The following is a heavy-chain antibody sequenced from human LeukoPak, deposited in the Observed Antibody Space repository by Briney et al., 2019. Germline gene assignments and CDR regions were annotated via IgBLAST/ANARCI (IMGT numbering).Heavy chain of an antibody. CDR1: GYTFTSYD. CDR3: ARGITIFGVVTHYYYYGMDV. Sequence: EASVKVSCKASGYTFTSYDINWVRQATGQGLKWMGWMNPNSGNTGYAQKFQGRVTMTRNTSISTAYMELSSLRSEDTAVYYCARGITIFGVVTHYYYYGMDVWGQGTTVTVSS. CDR2: MNPNSGNT. J-gene: IGHJ6*02. D-gene: IGHD3-3*01. V-gene: IGHV1-8*01.